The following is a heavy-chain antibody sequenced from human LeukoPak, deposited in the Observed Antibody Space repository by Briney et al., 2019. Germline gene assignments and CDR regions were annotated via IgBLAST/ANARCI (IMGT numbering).Heavy chain of an antibody. D-gene: IGHD2-15*01. V-gene: IGHV4-4*07. CDR2: IYISGNT. CDR1: GGSITNYY. Sequence: PSETLSLTCTVSGGSITNYYWSWIRQPAGKRLEWIGRIYISGNTNYNPSLKSRVTMSVDTSKNQFSLKLSSVTAADTAVYYCARDHCCGGSCYFPLDYCGQGNLVTVSS. J-gene: IGHJ4*02. CDR3: ARDHCCGGSCYFPLDY.